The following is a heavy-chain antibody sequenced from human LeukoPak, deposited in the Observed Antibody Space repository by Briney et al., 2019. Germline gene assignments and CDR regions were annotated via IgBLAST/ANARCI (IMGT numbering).Heavy chain of an antibody. D-gene: IGHD2-8*01. CDR3: ARNVL. Sequence: PGGSLRLSCAAAGFSFRSYWMSWVRQAPGKGLEWVANIEEDGSEKYYVDSVRGRFTISRDNSKNSLYLQMNSLRAEDTAVYYCARNVLWGQGTLVTVSS. CDR2: IEEDGSEK. CDR1: GFSFRSYW. J-gene: IGHJ4*02. V-gene: IGHV3-7*01.